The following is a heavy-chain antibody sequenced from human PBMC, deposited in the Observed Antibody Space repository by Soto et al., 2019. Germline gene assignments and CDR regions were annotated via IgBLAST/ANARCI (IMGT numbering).Heavy chain of an antibody. D-gene: IGHD2-8*01. Sequence: AAVKVSCKASGYTFSRYGIIWVRQAPGQGLEWMGWVSGYNGDTKYAQKVQGRATMTVDTSTYTAYMELRSLTSDDTAKYYCAKNGQPPYYYYGMDVWGQGTTVTVSS. J-gene: IGHJ6*02. CDR1: GYTFSRYG. CDR3: AKNGQPPYYYYGMDV. CDR2: VSGYNGDT. V-gene: IGHV1-18*01.